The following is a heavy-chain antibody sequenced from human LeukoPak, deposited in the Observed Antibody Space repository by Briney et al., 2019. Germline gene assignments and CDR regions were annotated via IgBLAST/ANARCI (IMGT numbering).Heavy chain of an antibody. CDR3: AKGSYYDSSGSFYFDY. D-gene: IGHD3-22*01. CDR2: ISGSGDNT. Sequence: GGSLRLSCAASGFTFSSYAMSWVRQAPGKGLEWVSGISGSGDNTYYADSVKGRFTISRDNSKNTLYVQVNSLETEDTAAYYCAKGSYYDSSGSFYFDYWGQGTLVTVSS. V-gene: IGHV3-23*01. J-gene: IGHJ4*02. CDR1: GFTFSSYA.